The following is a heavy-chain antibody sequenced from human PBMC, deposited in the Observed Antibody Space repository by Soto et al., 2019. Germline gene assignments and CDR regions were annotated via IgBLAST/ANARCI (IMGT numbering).Heavy chain of an antibody. D-gene: IGHD1-1*01. Sequence: VGSLRLSCAASGFTFNYYSVNWVRQAPGKGLEWVASISSGSVYIDFADSVKGRFTISRDDVTNSVSLQMDSLRVEDTGIYYCARYDAFKAFDLWGQGTMVTVSS. CDR3: ARYDAFKAFDL. CDR1: GFTFNYYS. V-gene: IGHV3-21*01. CDR2: ISSGSVYI. J-gene: IGHJ3*01.